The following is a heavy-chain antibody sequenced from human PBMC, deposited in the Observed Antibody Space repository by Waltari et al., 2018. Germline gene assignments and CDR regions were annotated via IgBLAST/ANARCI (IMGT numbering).Heavy chain of an antibody. V-gene: IGHV3-23*01. D-gene: IGHD6-13*01. CDR3: AKDGSSSWYGATWFDP. Sequence: EVQLLESGGGLVQPGGSLRLSCAASGFTFSSYAMSWVRQAPGKGLEWVSAISGSGGSTYYADSVKGRFTISRDNSKNTLYLQMNSLRAEDTAVYYCAKDGSSSWYGATWFDPWGQGTLVTVSS. CDR1: GFTFSSYA. CDR2: ISGSGGST. J-gene: IGHJ5*02.